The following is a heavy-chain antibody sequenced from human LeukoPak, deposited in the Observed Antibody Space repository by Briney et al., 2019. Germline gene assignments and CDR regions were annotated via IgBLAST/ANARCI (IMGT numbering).Heavy chain of an antibody. D-gene: IGHD2-15*01. Sequence: SETLSLTCTVSGGSISSHYWTWIRQSPVKGLEWIGDISNSGSTSYNPSLKSRVTISIDTSKNQFSLKLSSVTAANTAVYYCGRDALVGYFSYYYMDVWGKGTTVTVSS. CDR3: GRDALVGYFSYYYMDV. J-gene: IGHJ6*03. CDR2: ISNSGST. CDR1: GGSISSHY. V-gene: IGHV4-59*11.